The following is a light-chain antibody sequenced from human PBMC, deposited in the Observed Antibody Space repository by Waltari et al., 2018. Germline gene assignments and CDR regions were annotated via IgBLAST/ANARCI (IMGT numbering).Light chain of an antibody. CDR1: PTSSYN. Sequence: SARARPTSSYNLRGYHRGPGRPPRVLIFGASARAAAIPVRFSGSGSGTEFTLTISGLQSEDFAVYYCQHYHQWPPYTFGQGTKVE. J-gene: IGKJ2*01. V-gene: IGKV3-15*01. CDR2: GAS. CDR3: QHYHQWPPYT.